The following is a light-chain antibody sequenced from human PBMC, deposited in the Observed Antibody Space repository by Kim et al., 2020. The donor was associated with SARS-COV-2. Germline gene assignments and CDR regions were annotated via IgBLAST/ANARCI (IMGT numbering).Light chain of an antibody. CDR2: GAS. Sequence: LSTGERATLSFRASRRVNRNNLAWCQQRRGQDPRLLIYGASSRATGIPDMFSCSGSGTDFTLTISTLEPEDFAVYYCQQYDNSPYTFGQGARLEI. CDR3: QQYDNSPYT. V-gene: IGKV3-20*01. J-gene: IGKJ2*01. CDR1: RRVNRNN.